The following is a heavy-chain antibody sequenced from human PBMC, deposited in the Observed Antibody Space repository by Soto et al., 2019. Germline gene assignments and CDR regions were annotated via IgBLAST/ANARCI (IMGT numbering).Heavy chain of an antibody. CDR2: INAGNGNT. D-gene: IGHD2-15*01. Sequence: QVQLVQSGAEEKKPGASVKVSCKASGYTFTSYAIHWVRQAPGQGLEWMGWINAGNGNTKYSLKFQGRVTIIRDTFACKXXMELGSLRSEDTAVYYCTRDGDSCSGGSCYRRFDPWGQGTLVTVSS. J-gene: IGHJ5*02. CDR1: GYTFTSYA. CDR3: TRDGDSCSGGSCYRRFDP. V-gene: IGHV1-3*05.